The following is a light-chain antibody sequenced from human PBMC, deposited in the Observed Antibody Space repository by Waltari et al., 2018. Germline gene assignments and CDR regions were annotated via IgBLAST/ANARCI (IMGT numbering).Light chain of an antibody. V-gene: IGKV1-33*01. CDR3: QQYANLPLT. CDR1: QDIRKN. Sequence: DIQMTQSPSSLSASVGDRVTITCQASQDIRKNLNWFQQKPGKAPQVLIFDASNSQAAVPSRFSGSGSGTDFAFTISSLQPEEIGTYYCQQYANLPLTFGGGTRVEIK. J-gene: IGKJ4*01. CDR2: DAS.